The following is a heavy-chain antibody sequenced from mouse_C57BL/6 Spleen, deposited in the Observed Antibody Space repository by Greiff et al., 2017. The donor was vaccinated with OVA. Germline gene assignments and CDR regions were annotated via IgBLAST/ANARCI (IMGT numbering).Heavy chain of an antibody. CDR2: IRLKSDNYAT. J-gene: IGHJ4*01. D-gene: IGHD2-1*01. V-gene: IGHV6-3*01. Sequence: EVMLVESGGGLVQPGGSMKLSCVASGFTFSNYWMNWVRQSPEKGLEWVAQIRLKSDNYATHYAESVKGRFNISRDDSKSSVYLQMNNLRAEDTGIYYCISYGNNYAMDYWGQGTSVTVSS. CDR1: GFTFSNYW. CDR3: ISYGNNYAMDY.